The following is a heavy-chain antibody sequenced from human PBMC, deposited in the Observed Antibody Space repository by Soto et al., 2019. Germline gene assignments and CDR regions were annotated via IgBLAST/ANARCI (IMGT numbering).Heavy chain of an antibody. J-gene: IGHJ6*02. CDR2: INPNSGGT. CDR3: ARDESIAARSYYGMDV. V-gene: IGHV1-2*02. D-gene: IGHD6-6*01. Sequence: ASVKVSCKASGYTFTGYYMHWVRQAPGQGLEWMGWINPNSGGTNYAQKFQGRVTMTRDTSISTAYMELSGLRSDDTAVYYCARDESIAARSYYGMDVWGQGTTVTVS. CDR1: GYTFTGYY.